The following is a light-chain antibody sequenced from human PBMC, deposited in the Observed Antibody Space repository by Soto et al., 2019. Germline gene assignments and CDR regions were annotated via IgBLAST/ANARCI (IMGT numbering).Light chain of an antibody. J-gene: IGLJ1*01. CDR3: QSYDSSMRGLV. V-gene: IGLV1-40*01. CDR2: TNS. CDR1: SSNIGAGYD. Sequence: VLTQPPSVSGAPGQRVTISCTGSSSNIGAGYDVHWYQHLPGTAPKLLVYTNSNRPSGVPDRFSGSKSGSSASLAITGLQADDEADYYCQSYDSSMRGLVFGGGTKVTVL.